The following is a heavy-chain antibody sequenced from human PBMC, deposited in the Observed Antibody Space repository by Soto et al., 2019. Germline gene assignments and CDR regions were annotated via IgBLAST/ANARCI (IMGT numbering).Heavy chain of an antibody. J-gene: IGHJ4*02. CDR2: INYSGRT. D-gene: IGHD3-22*01. CDR3: ARGSHKLHSYDSSGFYHYVDX. CDR1: GESFSDYS. Sequence: SETLSLTCAVYGESFSDYSWTWIRQPPGKGLEWIGEINYSGRTNYTQSLERRVTISRDTSKNRFSLKLSSVNAADTAVYYCARGSHKLHSYDSSGFYHYVDXWGQVSLFTVSX. V-gene: IGHV4-34*01.